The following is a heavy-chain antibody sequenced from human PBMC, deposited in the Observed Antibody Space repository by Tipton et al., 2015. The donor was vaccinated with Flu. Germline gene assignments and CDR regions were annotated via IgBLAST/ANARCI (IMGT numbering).Heavy chain of an antibody. D-gene: IGHD6-19*01. CDR2: ISSSSSTI. V-gene: IGHV3-48*04. CDR1: GFTFSSYS. J-gene: IGHJ3*02. Sequence: SLRLSCAASGFTFSSYSMNWVRQAPGKGLEWVSYISSSSSTIYYADSVKGRFTISRDNAKNSLYLQMNSLRAEDTAVYYCAREVAVAGDPGAFDIWGQGTMVTVSS. CDR3: AREVAVAGDPGAFDI.